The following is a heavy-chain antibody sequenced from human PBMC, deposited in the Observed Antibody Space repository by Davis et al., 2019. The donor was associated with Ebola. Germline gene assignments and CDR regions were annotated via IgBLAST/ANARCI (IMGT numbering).Heavy chain of an antibody. J-gene: IGHJ6*02. Sequence: GESLKISCAASGFTFSDYYMSWIRQAPGKGLEWVSYISSSSSYTNYADSVKGRFTISRDNAKNSLYLQMNSLRAEDTAVYYCTTEGITGTTGYYYYYYGMDVWGQGTTVTVSS. CDR1: GFTFSDYY. D-gene: IGHD1-7*01. CDR3: TTEGITGTTGYYYYYYGMDV. V-gene: IGHV3-11*06. CDR2: ISSSSSYT.